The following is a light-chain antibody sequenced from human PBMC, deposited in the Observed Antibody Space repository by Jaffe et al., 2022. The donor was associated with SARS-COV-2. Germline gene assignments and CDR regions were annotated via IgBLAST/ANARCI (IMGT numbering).Light chain of an antibody. Sequence: DIVLTQSPGTLSLSPGERVTLSCRASQSISSNYLAWYQHKPGQTPRLLILGASSRATGIPDRFSGSGSGTDFTLTISRLEPEDFAVYYCQQYGSSPRTFGQGTKVELK. CDR3: QQYGSSPRT. CDR1: QSISSNY. J-gene: IGKJ1*01. V-gene: IGKV3-20*01. CDR2: GAS.